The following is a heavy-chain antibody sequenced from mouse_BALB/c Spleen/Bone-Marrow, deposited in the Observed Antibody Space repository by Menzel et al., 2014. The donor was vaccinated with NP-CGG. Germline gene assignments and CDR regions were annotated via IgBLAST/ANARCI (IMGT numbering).Heavy chain of an antibody. J-gene: IGHJ4*01. Sequence: LQQSGAELVKPGASVKMSCKASGYTFTSYNMHWVKQTPGQGLEWIGAIYPGNGDTPYNQKLKGKATLTADKSSSTAYMQLSSLTSEDSAVYYCARSGSSGYYAMDYWGQGTSVTVSS. CDR2: IYPGNGDT. D-gene: IGHD3-1*01. CDR3: ARSGSSGYYAMDY. V-gene: IGHV1-12*01. CDR1: GYTFTSYN.